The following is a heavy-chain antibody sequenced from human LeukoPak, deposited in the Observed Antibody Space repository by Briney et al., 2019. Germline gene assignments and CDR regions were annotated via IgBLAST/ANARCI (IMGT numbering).Heavy chain of an antibody. CDR2: INPNSGGT. Sequence: ASVKISCKASGYTFTGYYMHWVRQAPGQGLEWMGWINPNSGGTNYAQKFQGRVTMTRDTSISTAYMELSRLRSDDTAVYYCARAGLERDAFDIWGQGTMVTVSS. CDR1: GYTFTGYY. J-gene: IGHJ3*02. D-gene: IGHD1-1*01. CDR3: ARAGLERDAFDI. V-gene: IGHV1-2*02.